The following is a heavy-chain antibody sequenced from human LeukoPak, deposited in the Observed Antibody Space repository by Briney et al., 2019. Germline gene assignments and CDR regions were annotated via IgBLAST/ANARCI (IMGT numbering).Heavy chain of an antibody. D-gene: IGHD3-22*01. Sequence: ASVKVSCKASGYTFTSYGISWVRQAPGQGLEWMGWISAYNGNTNYAQKLQGRVTMTTDTSASTAYMELSSLRSEDTAVYYCATRTEYYYDSSGGHFDYWGQGTLVTVSS. V-gene: IGHV1-18*01. CDR1: GYTFTSYG. J-gene: IGHJ4*02. CDR3: ATRTEYYYDSSGGHFDY. CDR2: ISAYNGNT.